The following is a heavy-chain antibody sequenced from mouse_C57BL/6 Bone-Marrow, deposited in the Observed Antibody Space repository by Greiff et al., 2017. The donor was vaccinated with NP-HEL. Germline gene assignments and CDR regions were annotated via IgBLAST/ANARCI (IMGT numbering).Heavy chain of an antibody. CDR1: GYTFTSYW. CDR2: IYPGNSDT. V-gene: IGHV1-5*01. D-gene: IGHD1-1*01. CDR3: TFTTVVAGDYFDY. J-gene: IGHJ2*01. Sequence: EVQLQQSGTVLARPGASVKMSCKTSGYTFTSYWMHWVKQRPGQGLEWIGAIYPGNSDTSYNQKFKGKAKLTAVTSASTAYMELSSLTNEDSAVYYCTFTTVVAGDYFDYWGQGTTLTVSS.